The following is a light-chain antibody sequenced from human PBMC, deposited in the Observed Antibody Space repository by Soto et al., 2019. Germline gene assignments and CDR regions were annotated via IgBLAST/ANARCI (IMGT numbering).Light chain of an antibody. Sequence: DIVMTQSPLSLTVTLGEPASISCRSSQSIVYSDGNNYLNWFQQRPGQAPRRLIYAVSILRGGVPVRFSASESGTDSTLNISSLQPEDFATYFCQKGSTRPWTLGQGTKVEIK. J-gene: IGKJ1*01. CDR3: QKGSTRPWT. CDR1: QSIVYSDGNNY. V-gene: IGKV2-30*01. CDR2: AVS.